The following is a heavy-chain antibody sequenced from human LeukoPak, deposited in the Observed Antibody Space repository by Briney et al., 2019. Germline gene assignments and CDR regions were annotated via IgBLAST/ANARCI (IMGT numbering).Heavy chain of an antibody. V-gene: IGHV3-23*01. J-gene: IGHJ5*02. CDR2: ISGSGGST. CDR3: AKSGALVLWFGEGGWFDP. D-gene: IGHD3-10*01. CDR1: GFTFSSYA. Sequence: GGSLRLSCAASGFTFSSYAMSWVRQAPGKGLEWVSAISGSGGSTYYADSVKGRFTISRDNSKNTLYLQMNSLRAEDTAVYYCAKSGALVLWFGEGGWFDPWGQGTLVTVSS.